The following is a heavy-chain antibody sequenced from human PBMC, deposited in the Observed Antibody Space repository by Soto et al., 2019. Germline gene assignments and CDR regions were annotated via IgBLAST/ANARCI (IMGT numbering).Heavy chain of an antibody. J-gene: IGHJ5*02. V-gene: IGHV5-10-1*01. CDR1: GYSFTSYW. CDR2: IDPSDSYT. CDR3: AKDKETWLQSIDH. D-gene: IGHD5-12*01. Sequence: PGESLKISWKGSGYSFTSYWISWVRQMPGKGLEWMGRIDPSDSYTKYSPSFQGHVTMSADKSISTAYLQMNSLSAEDTAVYYCAKDKETWLQSIDHWGQGTLVT.